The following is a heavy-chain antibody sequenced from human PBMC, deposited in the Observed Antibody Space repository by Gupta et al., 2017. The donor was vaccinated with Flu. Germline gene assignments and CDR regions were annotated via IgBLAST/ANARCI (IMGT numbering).Heavy chain of an antibody. CDR3: GRLACCGGDCYFVDF. V-gene: IGHV1-8*01. Sequence: QVHLVQSGAEVKRPGASVMVSCKASGYSLTDYDVVWVRQATGQGLELLGWMNPSSGHTGFAQDFQGRLTMTRNTATNTAYMDLNSLRSMDTTVYYCGRLACCGGDCYFVDFWGQGTLVTVPS. D-gene: IGHD2-21*02. CDR2: MNPSSGHT. CDR1: GYSLTDYD. J-gene: IGHJ4*02.